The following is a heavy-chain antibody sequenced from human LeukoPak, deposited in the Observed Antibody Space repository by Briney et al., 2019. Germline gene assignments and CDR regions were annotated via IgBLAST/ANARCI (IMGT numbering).Heavy chain of an antibody. CDR1: GFTFSNYW. J-gene: IGHJ4*02. CDR3: TGSFGELSFFDY. Sequence: GGSLRLSCAASGFTFSNYWMSWVRQAPGKGLEWVGFIRSKAYGGTTEYAASMKGRFTISRDDSKSIAYLQMNSLKTEDTAVYFCTGSFGELSFFDYWGQGTLVTVSS. CDR2: IRSKAYGGTT. V-gene: IGHV3-49*04. D-gene: IGHD3-10*01.